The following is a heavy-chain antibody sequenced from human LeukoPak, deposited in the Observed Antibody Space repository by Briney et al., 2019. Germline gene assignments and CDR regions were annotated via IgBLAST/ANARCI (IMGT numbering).Heavy chain of an antibody. Sequence: SETPSLTFTVSGGSISSYYWSWIRQPPGKGLEWIGYIYSSGSTNYNPSLKSRVTISVDTSKNQFSLKLTSVTAADTAVYYCARAYYYGSGSYGLDYWGQGTLVTVSS. J-gene: IGHJ4*02. CDR1: GGSISSYY. CDR2: IYSSGST. D-gene: IGHD3-10*01. V-gene: IGHV4-59*01. CDR3: ARAYYYGSGSYGLDY.